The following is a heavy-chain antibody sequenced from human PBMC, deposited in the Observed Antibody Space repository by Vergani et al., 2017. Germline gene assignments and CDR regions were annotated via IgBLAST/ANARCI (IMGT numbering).Heavy chain of an antibody. CDR1: GGSISSSNW. V-gene: IGHV4-4*02. J-gene: IGHJ6*02. Sequence: QVQLQQWGPGLVKPSGTLSLTCAVSGGSISSSNWWSWVRQPPGKGLEWIGEIYHSGSTNYNPSLKSRVTISVDKSKNQFSLKLRSVTAADTAVYYCAIVNCSTPEPLTLKYYYYGMDVWGQGTTVTVSS. D-gene: IGHD2-2*01. CDR2: IYHSGST. CDR3: AIVNCSTPEPLTLKYYYYGMDV.